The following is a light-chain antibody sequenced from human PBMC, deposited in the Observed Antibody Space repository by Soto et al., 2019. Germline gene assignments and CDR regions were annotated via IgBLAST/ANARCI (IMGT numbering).Light chain of an antibody. J-gene: IGKJ1*01. V-gene: IGKV2D-29*01. CDR1: QSLLHSDGKTY. Sequence: IVMTQTPLSLSVTPGQPASISCKSSQSLLHSDGKTYLYWYQQKPGQAPRLLIYGASKRATGFPARFSGSGSGTDFTLTISSLQSEDFAVYYCLQYNNWLWTFGQGTKVDIK. CDR3: LQYNNWLWT. CDR2: GAS.